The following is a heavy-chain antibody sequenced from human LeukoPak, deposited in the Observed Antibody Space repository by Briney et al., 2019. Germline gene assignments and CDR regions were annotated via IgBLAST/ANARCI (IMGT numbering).Heavy chain of an antibody. CDR3: ATGVGSCSGGSCYSGNYYYYYGMDV. V-gene: IGHV1-24*01. J-gene: IGHJ6*02. CDR2: FDPEDGET. D-gene: IGHD2-15*01. CDR1: GYTLTELS. Sequence: WASVKVSCKVSGYTLTELSMHWVRQAPGKGLEWMGGFDPEDGETIYAQKFQGRVTMTEDTSTDTAYMELSSLRSEDTAVYYCATGVGSCSGGSCYSGNYYYYYGMDVWGQGTTVTVSS.